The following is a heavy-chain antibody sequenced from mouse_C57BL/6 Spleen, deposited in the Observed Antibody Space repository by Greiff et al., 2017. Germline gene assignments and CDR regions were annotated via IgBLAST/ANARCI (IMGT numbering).Heavy chain of an antibody. CDR2: IYPRSGNT. Sequence: QVQLQQSGAELARPGASVKLSCKASGYTFTSYGISWVKQRPGQGLEWIGEIYPRSGNTYYNEKFKGKATLTADKSSSTAYMELRSLTSEDSAVYFCARHGSSPWFAYWGQGTLVTVSA. CDR1: GYTFTSYG. CDR3: ARHGSSPWFAY. D-gene: IGHD1-1*01. V-gene: IGHV1-81*01. J-gene: IGHJ3*01.